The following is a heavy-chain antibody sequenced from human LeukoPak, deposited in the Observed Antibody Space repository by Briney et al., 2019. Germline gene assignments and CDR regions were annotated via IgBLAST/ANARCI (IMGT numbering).Heavy chain of an antibody. CDR2: ISSSSSYI. J-gene: IGHJ6*02. Sequence: GASLRLSCAASGFTFSSYSMNWVRQAPGKGLEWVSSISSSSSYIYYADSVKGRFTISRDNAKNSLYLQMNSLRAEDTAVYYCAQGGPVEGMDFWGQGTTVTVSS. D-gene: IGHD2-15*01. CDR3: AQGGPVEGMDF. CDR1: GFTFSSYS. V-gene: IGHV3-21*01.